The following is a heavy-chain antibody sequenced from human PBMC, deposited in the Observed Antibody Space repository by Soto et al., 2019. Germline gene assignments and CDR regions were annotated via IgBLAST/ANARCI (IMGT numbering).Heavy chain of an antibody. J-gene: IGHJ5*02. V-gene: IGHV3-23*01. CDR2: ISGSGGST. Sequence: GGSLRPSCAASGFTFSSYAMSWVRQAPGKGLEWVSAISGSGGSTYYADSVKGRFTISRDNSKNTLYLQMNSLRAEDTAVYYCAKDRAAAGTNWFDPWGQGTLVTVSS. D-gene: IGHD6-13*01. CDR3: AKDRAAAGTNWFDP. CDR1: GFTFSSYA.